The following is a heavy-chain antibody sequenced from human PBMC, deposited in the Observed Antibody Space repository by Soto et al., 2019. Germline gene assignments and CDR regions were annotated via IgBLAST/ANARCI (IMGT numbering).Heavy chain of an antibody. J-gene: IGHJ4*02. CDR1: GLTFNKYA. Sequence: GGSLRLSCAASGLTFNKYAMHWVRQAPGKGLQWVSFIWYDGSSKYYTDSVKGRFTISRDNSKNTLYLQMNNLAVEDTAVYYCARESYYDTSGRHSGVGGFDYWGQGTLVNVSS. CDR3: ARESYYDTSGRHSGVGGFDY. V-gene: IGHV3-33*01. D-gene: IGHD3-22*01. CDR2: IWYDGSSK.